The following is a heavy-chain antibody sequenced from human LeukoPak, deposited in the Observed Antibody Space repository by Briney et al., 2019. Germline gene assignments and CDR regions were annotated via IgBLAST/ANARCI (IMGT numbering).Heavy chain of an antibody. CDR3: ARRGGDSSGNFDY. J-gene: IGHJ4*02. CDR1: GGSISSSY. CDR2: FYYSGTT. D-gene: IGHD3-22*01. V-gene: IGHV4-59*01. Sequence: SETLSLTCTVSGGSISSSYWSWIRQPPGKGLEWIGYFYYSGTTNYNPSLKGRVTISLDTSKNQFSLNLRSVTAADTAVYYCARRGGDSSGNFDYWGQGTLVTVSS.